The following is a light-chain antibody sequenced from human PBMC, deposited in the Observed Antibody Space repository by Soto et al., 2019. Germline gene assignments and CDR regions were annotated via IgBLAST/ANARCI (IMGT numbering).Light chain of an antibody. V-gene: IGLV2-14*01. CDR2: QVT. Sequence: LTQPASVSGSLGQSITISCTGTTRDIAGYNYISWYQQLPGKAPKLMIYQVTIRPSGISNRFSGSKSGNTASLTISGLQAEDEADYYCTSFSSSTSLYGFGTGTKV. CDR1: TRDIAGYNY. CDR3: TSFSSSTSLYG. J-gene: IGLJ1*01.